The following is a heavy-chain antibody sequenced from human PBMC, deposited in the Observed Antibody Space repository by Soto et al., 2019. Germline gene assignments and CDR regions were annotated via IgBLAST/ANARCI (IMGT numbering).Heavy chain of an antibody. CDR1: GGSSINGAYL. D-gene: IGHD5-12*01. CDR2: IYYSGST. J-gene: IGHJ4*02. CDR3: ARQRWLRAHFDY. V-gene: IGHV4-61*08. Sequence: FEPLSLPCTVLGGSSINGAYLWSLIRQHPGRGLEWIGYIYYSGSTNYNPSLKSRVTISVDTSKNQFSLKLSSVTAADTAVYYCARQRWLRAHFDYWGQGTLVTVSS.